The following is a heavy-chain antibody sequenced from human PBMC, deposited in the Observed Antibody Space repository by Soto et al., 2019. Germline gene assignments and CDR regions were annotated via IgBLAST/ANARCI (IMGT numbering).Heavy chain of an antibody. CDR1: GFSFSNYA. Sequence: EVQLLQSGGGLVQPGGSLRLSCAASGFSFSNYAMSWVRQAPGKGLEWVSAISGRAVSTYYADSVKGRFTSSRDNSNNTVYLLLNSLRAEDTDRYYCAMQRGGREDVWGQGNTVTVSS. V-gene: IGHV3-23*01. CDR2: ISGRAVST. D-gene: IGHD6-25*01. CDR3: AMQRGGREDV. J-gene: IGHJ6*02.